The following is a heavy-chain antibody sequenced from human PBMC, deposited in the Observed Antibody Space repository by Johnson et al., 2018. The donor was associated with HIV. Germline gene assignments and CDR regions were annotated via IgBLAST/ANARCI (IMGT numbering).Heavy chain of an antibody. V-gene: IGHV3-30*02. D-gene: IGHD5-24*01. CDR1: GFTFSSHG. CDR2: IWYDGSNK. CDR3: AKDGRDGLRAFDI. Sequence: QVQLVESGGGVVQPGGSLRLSCAASGFTFSSHGMHWVRQAPGKGLEWVAVIWYDGSNKYYEDSVKGRFTVSRDNSKNTLYLQMNGLGPEDTAVYYCAKDGRDGLRAFDIWGQGTMVTVSA. J-gene: IGHJ3*02.